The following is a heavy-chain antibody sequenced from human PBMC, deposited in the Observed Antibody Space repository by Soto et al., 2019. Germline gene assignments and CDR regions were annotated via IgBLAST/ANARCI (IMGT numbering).Heavy chain of an antibody. Sequence: SETLSLTCTVSGGSISSSSYYWGWIRQPPGKGLEWIGSIYYSGSTYYNPSLKSRVTISVDTSKNQFSLKLSSLTAADTAVYYCARHIFGVVIYYYYGMDVWGQGTTVTVSS. CDR3: ARHIFGVVIYYYYGMDV. V-gene: IGHV4-39*01. J-gene: IGHJ6*02. CDR1: GGSISSSSYY. D-gene: IGHD3-3*01. CDR2: IYYSGST.